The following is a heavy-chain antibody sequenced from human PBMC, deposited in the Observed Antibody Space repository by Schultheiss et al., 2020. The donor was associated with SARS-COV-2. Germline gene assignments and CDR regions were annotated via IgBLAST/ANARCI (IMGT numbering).Heavy chain of an antibody. CDR2: IYYSGST. Sequence: SETLSLTCTVSGGSISSYYWSWIRQPPGKGLEWIGYIYYSGSTNYNPSLKSRVTISVDTSKNQFPLKLSSVTAADTAVYYCARTADIVLMVWNVWGQGTTVTVSS. J-gene: IGHJ6*02. D-gene: IGHD2-8*01. CDR3: ARTADIVLMVWNV. CDR1: GGSISSYY. V-gene: IGHV4-59*01.